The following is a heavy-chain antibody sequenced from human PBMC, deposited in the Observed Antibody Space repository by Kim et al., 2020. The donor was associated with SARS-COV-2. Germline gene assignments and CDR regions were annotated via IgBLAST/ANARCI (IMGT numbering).Heavy chain of an antibody. D-gene: IGHD2-21*02. CDR1: GGTFSSYA. CDR2: IIPIFGTA. J-gene: IGHJ6*02. Sequence: SVKVSCKASGGTFSSYAISWVRQAPGQGLEWMGGIIPIFGTANYAQKFQGRVTITADESTSTAYMELSSLRSEDTAVYYCARDCGGDCYSGPYYYYYGMDVWGQGTTVTVSS. CDR3: ARDCGGDCYSGPYYYYYGMDV. V-gene: IGHV1-69*13.